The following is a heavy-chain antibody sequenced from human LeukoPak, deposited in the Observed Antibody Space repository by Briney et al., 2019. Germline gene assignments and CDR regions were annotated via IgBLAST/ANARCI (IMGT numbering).Heavy chain of an antibody. CDR1: GGTFSSYA. J-gene: IGHJ5*02. D-gene: IGHD3-3*01. CDR2: IIPIFGTA. CDR3: SLRLRFPGFDP. V-gene: IGHV1-69*13. Sequence: SVKVSCKASGGTFSSYAISWVRQAPGQGLEWMGVIIPIFGTANYAQKFQGRVTITADESTSTAYMGLSSLRSEDTAVYYCSLRLRFPGFDPWGPRTLVTVSS.